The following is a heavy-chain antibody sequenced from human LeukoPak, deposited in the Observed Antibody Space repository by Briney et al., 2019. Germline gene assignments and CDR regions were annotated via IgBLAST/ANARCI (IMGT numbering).Heavy chain of an antibody. V-gene: IGHV4-30-2*03. Sequence: SETLSLTCAVSGGSISSGGYPWSWVRQPPGKGLEWIGYIYHSGATYYNPSLKSRVTISVDTSKNQFSLKLSSVTAADTAVYYCARLVEYGSSSFDSWGQGTLVTVSS. CDR3: ARLVEYGSSSFDS. D-gene: IGHD6-6*01. CDR1: GGSISSGGYP. CDR2: IYHSGAT. J-gene: IGHJ4*02.